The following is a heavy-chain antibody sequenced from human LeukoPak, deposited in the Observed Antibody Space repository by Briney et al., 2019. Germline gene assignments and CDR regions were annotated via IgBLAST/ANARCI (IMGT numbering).Heavy chain of an antibody. D-gene: IGHD2-2*01. V-gene: IGHV1-2*02. CDR3: ARGLSVVVPAASDNWFDP. CDR2: INPNSGGT. CDR1: GYTFTGYY. J-gene: IGHJ5*02. Sequence: GASVKVSCKASGYTFTGYYMHWVRQAPGQGLEWMGWINPNSGGTNYAQKFQGRVTMTRDTSISTAYMELSRLRSDDTAVYYCARGLSVVVPAASDNWFDPWGQGTLVTVSS.